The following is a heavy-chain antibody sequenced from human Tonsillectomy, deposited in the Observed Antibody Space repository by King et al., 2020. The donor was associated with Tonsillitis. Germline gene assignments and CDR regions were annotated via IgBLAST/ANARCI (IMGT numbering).Heavy chain of an antibody. CDR1: VSSMSSYS. D-gene: IGHD2-2*01. J-gene: IGHJ4*02. CDR3: ARDQPVGSTRFDY. CDR2: IHTSGST. V-gene: IGHV4-4*07. Sequence: VQLQESGPGLVKPSETLSLTCTVSVSSMSSYSWSWIRQPAEKGREVIGRIHTSGSTNYKPSLESRVTMSIDTSTNQFSLNLTSMTAADTAVYYCARDQPVGSTRFDYWGQGILVTVSS.